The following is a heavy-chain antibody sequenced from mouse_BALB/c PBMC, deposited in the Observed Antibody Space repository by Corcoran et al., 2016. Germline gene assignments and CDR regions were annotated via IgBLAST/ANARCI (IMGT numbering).Heavy chain of an antibody. Sequence: EVQLQQSGPELVKPGASVKMSCKASGYTFTYYYMDWVKQSHGESFEWIGRVNPYNGGTSYNQKFKGKATLTVDKSSSTAYMELNSLTSEDSAVYYCARRGVTTASWFAYWGQGTLVTVSA. J-gene: IGHJ3*01. CDR2: VNPYNGGT. CDR1: GYTFTYYY. D-gene: IGHD1-2*01. V-gene: IGHV1-19*01. CDR3: ARRGVTTASWFAY.